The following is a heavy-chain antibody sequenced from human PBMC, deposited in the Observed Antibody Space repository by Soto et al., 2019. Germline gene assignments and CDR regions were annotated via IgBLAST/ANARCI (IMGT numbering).Heavy chain of an antibody. J-gene: IGHJ4*02. D-gene: IGHD4-17*01. CDR3: ASARDYGANTPYFES. Sequence: EVQLKESGGGLVQPGGSLRLSCAASGFNFSRYSMNWVRQAPGKGLEWVSFISSSGRTIYYAASVKGRFTISRDNATHSLNLQMTNLRHEDTAVYYCASARDYGANTPYFESWGPGTLFTVST. CDR1: GFNFSRYS. V-gene: IGHV3-48*02. CDR2: ISSSGRTI.